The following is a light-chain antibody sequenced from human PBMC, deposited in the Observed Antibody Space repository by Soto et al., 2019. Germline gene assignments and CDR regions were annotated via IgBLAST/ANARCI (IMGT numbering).Light chain of an antibody. Sequence: QSALTPPASVSGSPGQSITISCTGSSSDIGVFNYVSWYQQTPGNAPKIIIFEVTNRPSGVSNRFSGSKSGNTASLTISGLQAEDEADYYCSSFASTYTLLFGGGTKVTVL. J-gene: IGLJ2*01. CDR1: SSDIGVFNY. CDR2: EVT. V-gene: IGLV2-14*01. CDR3: SSFASTYTLL.